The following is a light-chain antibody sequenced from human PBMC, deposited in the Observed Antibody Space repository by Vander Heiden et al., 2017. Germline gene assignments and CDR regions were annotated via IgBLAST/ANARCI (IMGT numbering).Light chain of an antibody. J-gene: IGKJ2*01. CDR3: MQSRQRQTLMST. CDR1: QSLLHSDGKTY. V-gene: IGKV2D-29*01. Sequence: DIVMTQTPLSLSVTPGQPASISCKSSQSLLHSDGKTYWYWYLKKPGQPPQLLIYEVSNRFSGGPARFIGSGSGKDCTLKISRVEADDGGVYYCMQSRQRQTLMSTFGQWTKLEIK. CDR2: EVS.